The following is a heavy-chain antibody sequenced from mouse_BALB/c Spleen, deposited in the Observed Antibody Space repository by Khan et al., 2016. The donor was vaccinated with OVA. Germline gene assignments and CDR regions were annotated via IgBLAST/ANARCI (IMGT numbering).Heavy chain of an antibody. Sequence: EVQLQESGPGLVKPSQSLSLTCTVTGYSITSDYARNWIRQFPGNKLEWTGYISYSGSTNYNAALKSRISITRDTSKNQFFLQLNSVTTEDTATYYCARDGSRYDYALDYWGQGTSVTVSS. D-gene: IGHD2-3*01. CDR1: GYSITSDYA. CDR2: ISYSGST. J-gene: IGHJ4*01. V-gene: IGHV3-2*02. CDR3: ARDGSRYDYALDY.